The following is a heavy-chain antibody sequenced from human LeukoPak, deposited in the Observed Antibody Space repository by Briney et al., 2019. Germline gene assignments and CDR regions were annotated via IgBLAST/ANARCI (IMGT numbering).Heavy chain of an antibody. CDR2: ISGSGANT. Sequence: GGSLRLSCAASGFTFSNYAMSWVRQAPGKGLEWVSGISGSGANTYHADSVKGRFTISRDNSKNTLYLQMNSLRAEDTAVYYCAKDLRPFDYWGQGTLVTVSS. D-gene: IGHD4-17*01. V-gene: IGHV3-23*01. CDR3: AKDLRPFDY. J-gene: IGHJ4*02. CDR1: GFTFSNYA.